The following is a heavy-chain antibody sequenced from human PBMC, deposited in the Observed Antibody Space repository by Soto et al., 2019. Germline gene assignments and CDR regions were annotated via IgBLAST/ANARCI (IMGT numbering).Heavy chain of an antibody. V-gene: IGHV1-46*01. D-gene: IGHD5-12*01. CDR1: GYTFTSYY. Sequence: ASVKVSCKASGYTFTSYYMHWLRQAPGQGLEWMGIINPSGGSTSYAQKFQGRVTMTRDTSTSTVYMELSSLRSEDTAVYYCARVRRVATTPYYYYSGMDVWGQGTTVTVSS. CDR2: INPSGGST. J-gene: IGHJ6*02. CDR3: ARVRRVATTPYYYYSGMDV.